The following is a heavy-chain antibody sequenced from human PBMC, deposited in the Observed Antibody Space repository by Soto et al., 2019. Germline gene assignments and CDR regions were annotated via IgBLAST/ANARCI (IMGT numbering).Heavy chain of an antibody. V-gene: IGHV4-59*01. D-gene: IGHD6-19*01. CDR2: IYYSGST. Sequence: KQSQTLSLTCTVSGGSISSYYWSWIRQPPGKGLEWIGYIYYSGSTNYNPSLKSRVTISVDTSKNQFSLKLSSVTAADTAVYYCARDSGIAVAGPPFDYWGQGTLVTVSS. CDR3: ARDSGIAVAGPPFDY. CDR1: GGSISSYY. J-gene: IGHJ4*02.